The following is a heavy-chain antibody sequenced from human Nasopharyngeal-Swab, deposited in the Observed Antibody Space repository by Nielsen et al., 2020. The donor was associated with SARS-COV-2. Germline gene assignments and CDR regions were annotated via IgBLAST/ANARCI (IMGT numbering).Heavy chain of an antibody. CDR2: IYSGGST. V-gene: IGHV3-53*01. Sequence: GGSLRLSCAASGFTVSSNYMSWVRQAPGKGLEWVSVIYSGGSTYYADSVKGRFTISRDNSKNTLHLQMNSLRAEDTAVYYCARGSFDYYYGMDVWGQGTTVTVSS. J-gene: IGHJ6*02. CDR1: GFTVSSNY. CDR3: ARGSFDYYYGMDV.